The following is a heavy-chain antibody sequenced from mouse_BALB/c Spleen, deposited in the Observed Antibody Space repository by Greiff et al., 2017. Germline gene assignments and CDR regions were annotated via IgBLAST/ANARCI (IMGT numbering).Heavy chain of an antibody. CDR2: IWSGGST. CDR3: ARNWDY. Sequence: QVQLKQSGPGLVQPSQSLSITCTVSGFSLTSYGVHWVRQSPGKGLVWLGVIWSGGSTDYNAAFISRLSISKDNSKSQVFFKMNSLQANDTAIYYCARNWDYWGQGTTRTVAS. J-gene: IGHJ2*01. V-gene: IGHV2-2*02. CDR1: GFSLTSYG.